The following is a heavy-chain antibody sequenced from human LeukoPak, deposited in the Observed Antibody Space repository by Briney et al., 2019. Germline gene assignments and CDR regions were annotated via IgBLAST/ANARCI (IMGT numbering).Heavy chain of an antibody. Sequence: GGSLRLSCAASGFAFSSYGMSWVRQAPGKGLEWVSAISGSGGSTFFADSAKGRFTISRDNSINTLYLQMSSLRAEDTAVYYCAKASRPGGYYFYNMDVWGQGTMVTVSS. CDR2: ISGSGGST. V-gene: IGHV3-23*01. CDR3: AKASRPGGYYFYNMDV. J-gene: IGHJ6*02. CDR1: GFAFSSYG. D-gene: IGHD4-23*01.